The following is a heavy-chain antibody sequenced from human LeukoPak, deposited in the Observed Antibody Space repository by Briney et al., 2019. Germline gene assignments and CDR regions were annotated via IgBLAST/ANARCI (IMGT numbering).Heavy chain of an antibody. Sequence: SETLSLTCSVSGGSISSYYWSWIRQPAGKGLEWVGRIYTSGSTDYNPSLKSRVTMSVDTSKNQFSLKLSSVTAADTAVYYCAREGPDTAMVPAHIDYWGQGTLVTVSS. V-gene: IGHV4-4*07. CDR1: GGSISSYY. J-gene: IGHJ4*02. CDR2: IYTSGST. D-gene: IGHD5-18*01. CDR3: AREGPDTAMVPAHIDY.